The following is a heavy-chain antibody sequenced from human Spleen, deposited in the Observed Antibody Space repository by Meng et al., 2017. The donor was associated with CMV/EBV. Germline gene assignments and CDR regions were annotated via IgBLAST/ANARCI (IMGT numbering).Heavy chain of an antibody. J-gene: IGHJ5*02. CDR2: INPSGGST. CDR3: AKSTTVVTPGAS. D-gene: IGHD4-23*01. V-gene: IGHV1-46*01. CDR1: GYTVTSYY. Sequence: ASVKVSCKASGYTVTSYYLHWVRQAPGQGLEWVGVINPSGGSTSYAQKFRGRVTMTRATSTSTVYMDLSSLRSEDTAVYYCAKSTTVVTPGASWGQGTLVTVSS.